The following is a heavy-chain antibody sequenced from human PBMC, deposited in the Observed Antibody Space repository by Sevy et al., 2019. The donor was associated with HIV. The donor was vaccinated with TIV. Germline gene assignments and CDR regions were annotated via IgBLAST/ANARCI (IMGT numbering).Heavy chain of an antibody. J-gene: IGHJ4*02. Sequence: GGSLRLSCTVSGFTFGDYAMSWFRQAPGKGLEWVAFIRRNAYEPYGGTTEYAASVKGRFTILRDDSKSIAYLQMNSLKIEDTAVYYCTRALATVVTPEYYFDYWGQGTLVTVSS. CDR1: GFTFGDYA. CDR2: IRRNAYEPYGGTT. CDR3: TRALATVVTPEYYFDY. V-gene: IGHV3-49*03. D-gene: IGHD4-17*01.